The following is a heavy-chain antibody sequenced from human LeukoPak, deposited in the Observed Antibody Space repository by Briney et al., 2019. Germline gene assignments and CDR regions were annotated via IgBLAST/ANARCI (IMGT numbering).Heavy chain of an antibody. Sequence: SETLSLTCTVSGDSISSYYWSWIRQPPEKGLEWIAYMSYSGSTNYNPSLKSRVTISVDTSKTQFSLKMNSVTAADTAVYYCARLQRITMAGPDYWYFDLWGRGTLVTVSS. V-gene: IGHV4-59*01. CDR3: ARLQRITMAGPDYWYFDL. CDR1: GDSISSYY. D-gene: IGHD3-10*01. CDR2: MSYSGST. J-gene: IGHJ2*01.